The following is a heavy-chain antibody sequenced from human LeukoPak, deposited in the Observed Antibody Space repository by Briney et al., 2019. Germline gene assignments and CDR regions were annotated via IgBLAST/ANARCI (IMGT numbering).Heavy chain of an antibody. CDR3: ARDRVVLPFDI. CDR2: ISSSSSYI. D-gene: IGHD6-6*01. CDR1: GFTFSSYS. J-gene: IGHJ3*02. V-gene: IGHV3-21*01. Sequence: GGSLRLSCAASGFTFSSYSMNWVRQAPGKGLEWVSSISSSSSYIYYADSVKGRFTISRDNAKNSLYLQMNSLRAEDTAVYYCARDRVVLPFDIWGQGTMVTVSS.